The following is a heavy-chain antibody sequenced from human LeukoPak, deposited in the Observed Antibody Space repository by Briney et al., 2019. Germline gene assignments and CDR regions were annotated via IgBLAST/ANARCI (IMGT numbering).Heavy chain of an antibody. J-gene: IGHJ3*02. Sequence: GGSLRLSCAASGFTFSSYAMHWVRQAPGKGLEWVALISYDGTNKYYADSVKGRFTISRDNSKNTLYLQMNSLRAEDTAVYYCASENMTVNAFDIWGQGTMVTVSS. D-gene: IGHD2-21*02. V-gene: IGHV3-30*14. CDR1: GFTFSSYA. CDR3: ASENMTVNAFDI. CDR2: ISYDGTNK.